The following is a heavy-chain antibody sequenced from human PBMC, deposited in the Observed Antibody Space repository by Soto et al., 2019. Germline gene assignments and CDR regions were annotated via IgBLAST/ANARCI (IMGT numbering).Heavy chain of an antibody. J-gene: IGHJ4*02. V-gene: IGHV3-64*01. CDR3: XREGMSRPRWVFDY. CDR1: GFTFGSYP. CDR2: ISTNGDST. Sequence: EVQLVESGGGLVQPGGSLRLSCAASGFTFGSYPMHWVRQAPGKGLEYVSAISTNGDSTFYANSVKGRFTISRDNSXXXXXXXXXXXXXXXMXVYXCXREGMSRPRWVFDYWGQGTLVTASS. D-gene: IGHD6-13*01.